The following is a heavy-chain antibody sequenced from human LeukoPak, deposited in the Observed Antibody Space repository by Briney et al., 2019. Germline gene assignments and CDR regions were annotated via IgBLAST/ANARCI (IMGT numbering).Heavy chain of an antibody. CDR1: GGSISSYY. D-gene: IGHD1-20*01. CDR2: IYYSGST. J-gene: IGHJ4*02. V-gene: IGHV4-59*01. Sequence: PSETLSLTCTVSGGSISSYYWSWIRQPPGKGLEWIGCIYYSGSTNYNPSLKSRVTISVDTSKNQFSLKLSSVTAADTAVYHCARITGTTHRFDYWGQGTLVTVSS. CDR3: ARITGTTHRFDY.